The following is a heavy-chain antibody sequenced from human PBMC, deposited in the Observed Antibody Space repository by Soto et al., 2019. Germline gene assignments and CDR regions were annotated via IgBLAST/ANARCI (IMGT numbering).Heavy chain of an antibody. V-gene: IGHV5-51*01. D-gene: IGHD3-16*02. CDR3: ARIIAASGTGFDY. CDR1: GYTFIIYW. CDR2: IYPGDSDT. J-gene: IGHJ4*02. Sequence: PGESLKISCKGSGYTFIIYWIGWVRQKPGKGLEWMGMIYPGDSDTRYSPSFQGQVTISADKSINTAYLQWSSLEASDTAVYYCARIIAASGTGFDYWGQGTLVTVSS.